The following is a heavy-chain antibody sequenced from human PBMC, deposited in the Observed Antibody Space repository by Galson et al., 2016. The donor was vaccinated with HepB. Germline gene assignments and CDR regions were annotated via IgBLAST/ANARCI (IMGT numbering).Heavy chain of an antibody. V-gene: IGHV3-33*01. Sequence: SLRLSCAASGFPFSSYGIHWVRQAPGKGLEWVAVIWYDGSRKYYVDSVRGRFTISRDNFKNMVYLQMNSLRAEDTAVYFCARDGSIFDYWGQGTLVTVSS. CDR1: GFPFSSYG. J-gene: IGHJ4*02. CDR2: IWYDGSRK. D-gene: IGHD2/OR15-2a*01. CDR3: ARDGSIFDY.